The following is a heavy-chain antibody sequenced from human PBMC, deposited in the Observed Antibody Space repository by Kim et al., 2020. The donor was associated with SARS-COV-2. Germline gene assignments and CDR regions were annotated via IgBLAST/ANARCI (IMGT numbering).Heavy chain of an antibody. CDR2: IRSKAYGGTT. D-gene: IGHD3-22*01. CDR3: TRVDYYDSRGGMDV. V-gene: IGHV3-49*03. CDR1: GFTFGDYA. J-gene: IGHJ6*02. Sequence: GGSLRLSCTASGFTFGDYAMSWFRQAPGKGLEWVGFIRSKAYGGTTEYAASVKGRVTISRDDSKSIAYLQMNSLKTEDTAVYYCTRVDYYDSRGGMDVWGQGTTVTVSS.